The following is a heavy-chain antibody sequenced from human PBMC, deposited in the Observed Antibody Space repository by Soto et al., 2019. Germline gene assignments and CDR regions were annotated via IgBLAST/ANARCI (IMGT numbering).Heavy chain of an antibody. D-gene: IGHD3-3*01. CDR1: GCTFSSYA. Sequence: GGSLRLSCAASGCTFSSYAMHWVRQAPGKGLEWVAVISYDGSNKYYADSVKGRFTISRDNSKNTLYLQMNSLRAEDTAVYYCARDLFPTIFGVVTHNYFDYWGQGTLVTVSS. CDR2: ISYDGSNK. CDR3: ARDLFPTIFGVVTHNYFDY. V-gene: IGHV3-30-3*01. J-gene: IGHJ4*02.